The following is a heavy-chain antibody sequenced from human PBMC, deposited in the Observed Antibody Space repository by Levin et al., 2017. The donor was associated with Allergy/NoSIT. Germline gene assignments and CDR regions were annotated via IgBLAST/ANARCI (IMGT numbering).Heavy chain of an antibody. J-gene: IGHJ4*02. CDR3: ATGGRYCSGGTCYGDDY. D-gene: IGHD2-15*01. V-gene: IGHV3-53*01. CDR1: GFTVSSNY. CDR2: IYTTGTT. Sequence: GGSLRLSCAASGFTVSSNYMSWVRQAPGKGLEWVSIIYTTGTTYYADSVKGRFTISRDNSKNTLYLQMNSLRVDDTAVYYCATGGRYCSGGTCYGDDYWGQGTLVTVSS.